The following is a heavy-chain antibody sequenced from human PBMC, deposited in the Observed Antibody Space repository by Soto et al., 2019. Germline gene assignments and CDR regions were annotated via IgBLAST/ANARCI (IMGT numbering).Heavy chain of an antibody. J-gene: IGHJ4*02. CDR1: GFTFSSYD. Sequence: EVQLVESRGGLVQPGGSLRLSCAASGFTFSSYDMHWVRQVAGKGLEWVSAIGVAADTYYPDSVKGRFTISRENAKNSLYLQMNSLRGEDTAVYYCASGGWGSSWYEGGSRIDYWGQGTLVTVSS. V-gene: IGHV3-13*01. D-gene: IGHD6-13*01. CDR3: ASGGWGSSWYEGGSRIDY. CDR2: IGVAADT.